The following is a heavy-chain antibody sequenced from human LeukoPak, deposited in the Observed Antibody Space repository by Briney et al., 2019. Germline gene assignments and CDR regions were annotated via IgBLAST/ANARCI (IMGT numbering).Heavy chain of an antibody. CDR3: YYYGMDV. V-gene: IGHV7-4-1*01. J-gene: IGHJ6*02. CDR2: INTNTGNP. Sequence: GASVKVSCKASGYTFTSYAMNWVRQAPGQGLEWMGWINTNTGNPTYAQGFTGRFVFSLDTSVSTAYYCARVVFGRQLVTPNYYYYGMDVWGQGTTVTVSS. D-gene: IGHD6-13*01. CDR1: GYTFTSYA.